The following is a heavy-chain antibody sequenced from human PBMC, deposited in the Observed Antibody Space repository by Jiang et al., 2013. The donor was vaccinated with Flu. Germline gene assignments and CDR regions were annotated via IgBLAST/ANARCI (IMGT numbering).Heavy chain of an antibody. J-gene: IGHJ4*02. CDR2: INAGNGNT. V-gene: IGHV1-3*01. CDR1: GYTSTSYA. Sequence: SGAEVKKPGASVKVSCKASGYTSTSYAMHWVRQAPGQRLEWMGWINAGNGNTKYSQKFQGRVTITRDTSASTAYMELSSLRSEDTAVYYCARPRTGYSSGYFDYWGQGTLVTVSS. D-gene: IGHD6-19*01. CDR3: ARPRTGYSSGYFDY.